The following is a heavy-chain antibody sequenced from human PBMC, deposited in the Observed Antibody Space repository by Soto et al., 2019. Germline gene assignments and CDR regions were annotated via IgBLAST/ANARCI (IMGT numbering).Heavy chain of an antibody. J-gene: IGHJ3*02. CDR3: ARGQRGALSLYCGGDCIKDDDAFDI. CDR1: GYTFTGYY. CDR2: INPNSGGT. D-gene: IGHD2-21*01. Sequence: ASVKVSCKASGYTFTGYYMHWVRQAPGQGLEWMGWINPNSGGTNYAQKFQGWVTMTRDTSISTAYMELSRLRSDDTAVYYCARGQRGALSLYCGGDCIKDDDAFDIWGQGTMVTVSS. V-gene: IGHV1-2*04.